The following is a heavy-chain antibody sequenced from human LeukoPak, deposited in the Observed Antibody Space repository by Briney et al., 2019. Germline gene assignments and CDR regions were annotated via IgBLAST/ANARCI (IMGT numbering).Heavy chain of an antibody. J-gene: IGHJ5*02. CDR2: ISSSSSYI. D-gene: IGHD3-22*01. Sequence: GGSLRLSCAASGFTFSSYSMNWVRQAPGKGVEWVSSISSSSSYIYYADSVKGRFTISRDNAKNSLYLQMNSLRAEDTAVYYCAIQHMYYYDSSGYPWGQGTLVTVSS. CDR1: GFTFSSYS. CDR3: AIQHMYYYDSSGYP. V-gene: IGHV3-21*01.